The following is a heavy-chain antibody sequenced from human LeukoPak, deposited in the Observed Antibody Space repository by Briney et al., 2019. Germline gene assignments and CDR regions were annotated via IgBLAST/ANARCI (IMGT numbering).Heavy chain of an antibody. V-gene: IGHV3-23*01. CDR2: ILGSGDDT. CDR1: GFIFTNYA. CDR3: ARHYDSNSYGPGY. D-gene: IGHD3-22*01. Sequence: PGGSLRLSCAASGFIFTNYAMYWVRQAPGKGLEWVSVILGSGDDTFYADSVRGRFTVSRDNSKNTLHLQMNSLRAEDTAVYYCARHYDSNSYGPGYWGQGTLVTVSS. J-gene: IGHJ4*02.